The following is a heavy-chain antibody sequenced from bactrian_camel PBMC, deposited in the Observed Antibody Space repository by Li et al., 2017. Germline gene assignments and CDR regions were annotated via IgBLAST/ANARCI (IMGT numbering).Heavy chain of an antibody. D-gene: IGHD7*01. CDR1: GYDMYC. CDR3: ASGGVNQWCPQMPEPHQWQF. Sequence: QLVESGGGSVEAGGSLRLSCAAPGYDMYCLGWFRQAPGREREQVAVFDNDGAAIYADSVKGRFTISRDNAKNMVYLDIDNLQPEDTAMYYCASGGVNQWCPQMPEPHQWQFWGQGTQVTVS. CDR2: FDNDGAA. J-gene: IGHJ4*01. V-gene: IGHV3S53*01.